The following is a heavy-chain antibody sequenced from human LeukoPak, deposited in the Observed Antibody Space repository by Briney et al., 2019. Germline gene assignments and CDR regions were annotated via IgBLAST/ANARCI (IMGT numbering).Heavy chain of an antibody. J-gene: IGHJ6*03. D-gene: IGHD6-13*01. CDR1: GGSISSYY. CDR3: ARDRESSSWYNYYYYYMDV. CDR2: IYTSGST. Sequence: PSETLSLTCTVSGGSISSYYWSWIRQPAGKGLEWIGRIYTSGSTNYNPSLKSRVTMSVDTSKNQFSLKLSSVTAADTAVYYCARDRESSSWYNYYYYYMDVWGKGTTVTVSS. V-gene: IGHV4-4*07.